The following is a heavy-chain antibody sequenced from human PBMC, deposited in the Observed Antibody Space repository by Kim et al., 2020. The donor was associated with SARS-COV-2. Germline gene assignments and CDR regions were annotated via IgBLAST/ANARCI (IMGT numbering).Heavy chain of an antibody. J-gene: IGHJ6*02. Sequence: LSLTCAASGFTFSSYAMSWVRQAPGKGLEWVSAISGSGGSTYYADSVKGRFTISRDNSKNTLYLQMNSLRAEDTAVYYCAKDKAAAEYYYYGMDVWGQGTTVTVSS. CDR3: AKDKAAAEYYYYGMDV. D-gene: IGHD6-13*01. CDR2: ISGSGGST. CDR1: GFTFSSYA. V-gene: IGHV3-23*01.